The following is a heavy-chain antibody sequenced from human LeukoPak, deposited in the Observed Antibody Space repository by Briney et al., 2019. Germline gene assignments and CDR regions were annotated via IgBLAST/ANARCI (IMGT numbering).Heavy chain of an antibody. Sequence: GGSLRLSCEASGFSFSNYWMSWVRQAPGRGLEWVANINPDGSDRRYMDPVNGRFTISRDNARNSLYLQMNYLRVEDTAVYYYASGHFDWLLGGQGALVTVSS. CDR1: GFSFSNYW. CDR3: ASGHFDWLL. V-gene: IGHV3-7*01. CDR2: INPDGSDR. J-gene: IGHJ4*02. D-gene: IGHD3-9*01.